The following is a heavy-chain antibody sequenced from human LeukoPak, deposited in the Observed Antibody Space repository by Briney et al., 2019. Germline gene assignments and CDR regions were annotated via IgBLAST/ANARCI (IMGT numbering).Heavy chain of an antibody. CDR3: ARDGRFGELSDY. D-gene: IGHD3-10*01. CDR2: ISGYNGNT. CDR1: GYTFTSHG. Sequence: AASVKVSCTASGYTFTSHGISWVRQAPGQGLEWMGWISGYNGNTNYAQKFQGRVTMTTDTSTTTVYMELRNLRSDDTAVFYCARDGRFGELSDYWGQGTLVTVSS. J-gene: IGHJ4*02. V-gene: IGHV1-18*01.